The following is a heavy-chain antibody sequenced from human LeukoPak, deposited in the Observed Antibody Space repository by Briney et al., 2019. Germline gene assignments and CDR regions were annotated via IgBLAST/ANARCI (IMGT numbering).Heavy chain of an antibody. CDR2: ISYDGSSI. V-gene: IGHV3-30*04. CDR3: TRVAYGMDV. J-gene: IGHJ6*04. Sequence: GGSLRLSCAASGFTFSSYPINWVRQTPGKGLEWVAVISYDGSSIYYADSVKGRFTISRDNSKNTLYLQMNSLRPEDTAVFYCTRVAYGMDVWGKGTTVTVSS. CDR1: GFTFSSYP.